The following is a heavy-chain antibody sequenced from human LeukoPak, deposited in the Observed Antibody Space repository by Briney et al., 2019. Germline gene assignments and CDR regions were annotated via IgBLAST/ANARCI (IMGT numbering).Heavy chain of an antibody. D-gene: IGHD3-10*01. V-gene: IGHV5-51*01. CDR3: ARSHITYGSWSYYSD. CDR2: IYPGDSDT. Sequence: GESLKISCKGSGYSFTSYWIGWVRQMPGKGLEWMGIIYPGDSDTRYSPSFQGQVTISADKSISTAYLQWSSLKASDTAMYYCARSHITYGSWSYYSDWGQGTLVTVSS. J-gene: IGHJ4*02. CDR1: GYSFTSYW.